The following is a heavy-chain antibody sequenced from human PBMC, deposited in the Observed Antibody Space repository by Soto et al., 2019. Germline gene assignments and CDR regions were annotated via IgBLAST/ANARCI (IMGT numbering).Heavy chain of an antibody. V-gene: IGHV1-46*03. J-gene: IGHJ4*02. D-gene: IGHD5-12*01. Sequence: GASVKVSCKASGYTFTSYYMHWVRQAPGQGLEWIGIINPSGGSTSYAQKFQGRVTMTRDTSTSTVYMELSSLRSEDTAVYYCAREGGYDLGAYYFDYWGQGTLVTVSS. CDR2: INPSGGST. CDR3: AREGGYDLGAYYFDY. CDR1: GYTFTSYY.